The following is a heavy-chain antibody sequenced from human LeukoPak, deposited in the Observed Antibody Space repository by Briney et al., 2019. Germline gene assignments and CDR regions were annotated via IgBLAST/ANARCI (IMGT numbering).Heavy chain of an antibody. CDR2: VYVRGST. D-gene: IGHD1-14*01. J-gene: IGHJ2*01. Sequence: SETLSLTCTVSGGSISSSSHYWSWIRQPPGKGLEYIGYVYVRGSTNYNPSLKSRVTVSLDPSKSQFSLRLNSVTAADTAVYYCARIAYNWYFDLWGRGTLVSVSS. V-gene: IGHV4-61*05. CDR3: ARIAYNWYFDL. CDR1: GGSISSSSHY.